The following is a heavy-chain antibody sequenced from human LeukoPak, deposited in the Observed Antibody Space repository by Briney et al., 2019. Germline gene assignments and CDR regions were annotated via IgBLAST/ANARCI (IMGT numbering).Heavy chain of an antibody. CDR2: IYHSGST. J-gene: IGHJ6*03. CDR3: ARGNDYGDLLAYYYYMDV. CDR1: GGSISSSNW. V-gene: IGHV4-4*02. D-gene: IGHD4-17*01. Sequence: PSGTLSLTCAVSGGSISSSNWWSWVRQPPGKGLKWIGEIYHSGSTNYNPSLKSRIIISLDKSKNQFSLRLSSVTAADTAVYYCARGNDYGDLLAYYYYMDVWGKGTTVTISS.